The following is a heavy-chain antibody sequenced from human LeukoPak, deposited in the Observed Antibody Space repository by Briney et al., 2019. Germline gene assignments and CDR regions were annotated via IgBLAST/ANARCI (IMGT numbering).Heavy chain of an antibody. V-gene: IGHV3-23*01. J-gene: IGHJ4*02. CDR2: ISGSGGST. D-gene: IGHD3-16*01. CDR1: GFTFRNYA. Sequence: RPGGSLRLSCTASGFTFRNYAMSWVRQAPGKGLEWVSSISGSGGSTYFADSMKGRFTFSRDNSQNTLFLQMNSLRAEDTAVYYCAQDHTTNNLGDDYWGQGTLVTVSS. CDR3: AQDHTTNNLGDDY.